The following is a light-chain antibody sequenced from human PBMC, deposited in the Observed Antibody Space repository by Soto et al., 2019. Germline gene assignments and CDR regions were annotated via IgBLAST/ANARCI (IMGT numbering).Light chain of an antibody. CDR2: GAS. CDR3: QQYGSSPTT. Sequence: EIVLTQSPGTLSLCPGERATLSCRASQSVSSSYLGWYQQKPGQAPRLLIYGASSRATGIPDRFSDSGSGTDFTLTISRLEPEDFAVYYCQQYGSSPTTFGQGTRWIS. V-gene: IGKV3-20*01. J-gene: IGKJ1*01. CDR1: QSVSSSY.